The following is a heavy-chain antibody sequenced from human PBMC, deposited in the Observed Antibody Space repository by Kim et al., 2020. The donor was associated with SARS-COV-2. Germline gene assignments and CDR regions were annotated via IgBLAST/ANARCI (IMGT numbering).Heavy chain of an antibody. CDR2: INTNTGNP. CDR3: ARDYYDSSGYYPYYYYYYYMDV. Sequence: ASVKVSCKASGYTFTSYAMNWVRQAPGQGLEWMGWINTNTGNPTYAQGFTGRFVFSLDTSVSTAYLQISSLKAEDTAVYYCARDYYDSSGYYPYYYYYYYMDVWGKGTTVTVSS. V-gene: IGHV7-4-1*02. D-gene: IGHD3-22*01. CDR1: GYTFTSYA. J-gene: IGHJ6*03.